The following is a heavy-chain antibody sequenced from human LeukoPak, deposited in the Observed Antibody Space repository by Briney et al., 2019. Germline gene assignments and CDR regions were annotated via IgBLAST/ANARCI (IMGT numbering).Heavy chain of an antibody. Sequence: SETLSLTCTVSGGSISSSSYYWGWIRQPPGKGLEWIGSTYYSGSTYYNPFLKSRVTISVDTSKNQFSLKLSSVTAADTAVYYCARQNGVWDWGQGTLVTVSS. D-gene: IGHD2-8*01. CDR2: TYYSGST. CDR1: GGSISSSSYY. J-gene: IGHJ4*02. CDR3: ARQNGVWD. V-gene: IGHV4-39*01.